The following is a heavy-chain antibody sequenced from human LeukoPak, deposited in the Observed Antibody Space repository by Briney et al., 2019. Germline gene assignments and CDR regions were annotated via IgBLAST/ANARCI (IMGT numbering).Heavy chain of an antibody. CDR3: ARALTARGSYDY. Sequence: PSETLSLTCTVSAGSITNYFWSWIRQPPGKGLEWMGYVYYSGTANYNPSLKGRVTISLDTSKNQFSLNLNSVTAADTAMYYCARALTARGSYDYWGQGTLVTVSS. D-gene: IGHD3-10*01. V-gene: IGHV4-59*01. J-gene: IGHJ4*02. CDR1: AGSITNYF. CDR2: VYYSGTA.